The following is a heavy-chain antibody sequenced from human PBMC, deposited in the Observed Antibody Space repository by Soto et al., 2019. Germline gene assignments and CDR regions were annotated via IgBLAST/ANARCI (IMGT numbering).Heavy chain of an antibody. CDR1: GFTFNNYA. Sequence: EVQLLESGGGLVQPGGSLRLSCAASGFTFNNYAMTWVRQAPGKGLEWVSAISGGGDTTSYADSVKGRFTISRDSSKNRLYLQRSSLRAEATALYYCAKGRGGSGSLTPRVDSWGQGTLVTVSS. V-gene: IGHV3-23*01. CDR3: AKGRGGSGSLTPRVDS. D-gene: IGHD3-10*01. J-gene: IGHJ4*02. CDR2: ISGGGDTT.